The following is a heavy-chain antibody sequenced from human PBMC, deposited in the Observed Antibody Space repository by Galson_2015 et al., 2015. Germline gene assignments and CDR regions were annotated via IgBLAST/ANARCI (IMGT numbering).Heavy chain of an antibody. CDR3: AREGVTSSFFDV. CDR1: GFIFRNNA. V-gene: IGHV3-64*01. CDR2: ISGNGGST. J-gene: IGHJ6*02. D-gene: IGHD3-10*01. Sequence: SLRLSCAASGFIFRNNAMHWVRQAPGKGLEYVSAISGNGGSTYYANSVKGRFTISRENSKNTLYLQMGSLRPEDMAVYYCAREGVTSSFFDVWGQGTTVTVSS.